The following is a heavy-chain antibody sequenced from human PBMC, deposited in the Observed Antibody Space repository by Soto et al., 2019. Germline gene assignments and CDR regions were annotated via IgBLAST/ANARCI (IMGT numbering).Heavy chain of an antibody. Sequence: VQLVESGGGVVQSGRSLRLSCVTSGFRFTGYGMHWVRQAPGKGLEWVAVIWYDGSKTYYADSVQGRFSISRDSSKNTVYLQMNSLRDEDTAVYYCARDADTNSHYSLLDYWGQGTLVTVSS. D-gene: IGHD2-8*01. V-gene: IGHV3-30*19. CDR1: GFRFTGYG. CDR3: ARDADTNSHYSLLDY. J-gene: IGHJ4*02. CDR2: IWYDGSKT.